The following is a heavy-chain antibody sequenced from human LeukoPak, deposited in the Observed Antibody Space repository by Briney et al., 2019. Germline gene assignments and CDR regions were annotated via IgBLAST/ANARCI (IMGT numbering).Heavy chain of an antibody. CDR2: INHSGST. CDR3: ARGRGYSYGYYMDV. J-gene: IGHJ6*03. V-gene: IGHV4-34*01. Sequence: PSETLSLTCAVYGGSFSGYYWSWIRQPPGKGLEWIGEINHSGSTNYNPSLKSRVTISVDTSKNQFSLKLSSVTAADTAVYYCARGRGYSYGYYMDVWGKGTTVTVSS. CDR1: GGSFSGYY. D-gene: IGHD5-18*01.